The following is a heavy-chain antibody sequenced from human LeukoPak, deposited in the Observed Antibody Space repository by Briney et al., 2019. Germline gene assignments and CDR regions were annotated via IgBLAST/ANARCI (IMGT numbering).Heavy chain of an antibody. CDR1: GYTFTGYY. J-gene: IGHJ4*02. D-gene: IGHD5-18*01. V-gene: IGHV1-2*02. CDR3: ARDMDTGPDFFDY. CDR2: INPHSGGT. Sequence: ASVKVSCNASGYTFTGYYMHWVRQAPGQGLEWMGWINPHSGGTDHAQKFQGRVTMTRDTSISTAYMELSRLRSDDTAVYYCARDMDTGPDFFDYWGLGTLVTVSS.